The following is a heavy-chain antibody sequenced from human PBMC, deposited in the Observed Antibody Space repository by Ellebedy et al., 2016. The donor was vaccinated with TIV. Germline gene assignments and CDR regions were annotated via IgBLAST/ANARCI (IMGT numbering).Heavy chain of an antibody. J-gene: IGHJ4*02. D-gene: IGHD5-18*01. CDR2: ISNNGIST. V-gene: IGHV3-64D*06. Sequence: GESLKISCAASGFTFSAYAMHWVRQAPGKGLEDVSGISNNGISTSYADSVKGRFTISRDNSRNTLYLQMSSLKPEDTAVYYCVTRVRTAMGFDYWGQGTLVTVST. CDR1: GFTFSAYA. CDR3: VTRVRTAMGFDY.